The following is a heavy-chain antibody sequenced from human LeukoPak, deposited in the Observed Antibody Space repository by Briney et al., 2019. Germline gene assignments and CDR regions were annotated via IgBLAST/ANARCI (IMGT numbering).Heavy chain of an antibody. V-gene: IGHV1-2*02. CDR3: ARGHGSVPVGAFYI. D-gene: IGHD5/OR15-5a*01. Sequence: GAAVKVSCKASGYTFTGYYMHWVRQAPGQGLEWMGWINPNSGGTNYAQKFQGRVTMTRDTSISTAYMELSRLRSDDTAVYYCARGHGSVPVGAFYIWGQGTMVTVSS. J-gene: IGHJ3*02. CDR1: GYTFTGYY. CDR2: INPNSGGT.